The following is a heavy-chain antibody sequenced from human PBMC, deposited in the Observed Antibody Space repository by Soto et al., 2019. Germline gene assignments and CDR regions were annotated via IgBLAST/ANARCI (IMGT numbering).Heavy chain of an antibody. D-gene: IGHD2-21*02. CDR2: INAGNGNT. Sequence: QVQLVQSGAEEKKPGASVKVSCKASGYTFTSYAMHRVRQAPGQRLEWMGWINAGNGNTKYSQKFQGRVTITRDTSACTAYMELSSLRFEVTAVYYCARSIVVVTALDYWGQGTLVTVSS. CDR3: ARSIVVVTALDY. J-gene: IGHJ4*02. V-gene: IGHV1-3*05. CDR1: GYTFTSYA.